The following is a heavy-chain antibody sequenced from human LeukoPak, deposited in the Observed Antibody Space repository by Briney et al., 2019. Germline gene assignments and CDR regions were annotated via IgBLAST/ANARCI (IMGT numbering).Heavy chain of an antibody. J-gene: IGHJ4*02. D-gene: IGHD6-13*01. CDR2: INSDGSST. CDR1: ESTFSSYW. CDR3: ARALRYSSPFDY. Sequence: PGGSLRLSCAASESTFSSYWMHWVRQAPGKGLVWVSRINSDGSSTSYADSVKGRFTISRDNAKNTLYLQMNSLRAEDTAVYYCARALRYSSPFDYWGQGTLVTVSS. V-gene: IGHV3-74*01.